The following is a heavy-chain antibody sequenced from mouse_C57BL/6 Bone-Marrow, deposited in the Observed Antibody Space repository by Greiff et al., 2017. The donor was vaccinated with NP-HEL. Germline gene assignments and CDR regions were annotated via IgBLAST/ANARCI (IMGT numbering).Heavy chain of an antibody. D-gene: IGHD5-1*01. Sequence: QVQLQQPGAELVRPGSSVKLSCKASGYTFTSYWMDWVKQRPGQGLEWIGNIYPSDSETHYNPKFKDKATLTVDKSSSTACMQLSSLAAEDSAVYYCAREKSNSWGQGTTLTVSS. V-gene: IGHV1-61*01. CDR1: GYTFTSYW. CDR3: AREKSNS. J-gene: IGHJ2*01. CDR2: IYPSDSET.